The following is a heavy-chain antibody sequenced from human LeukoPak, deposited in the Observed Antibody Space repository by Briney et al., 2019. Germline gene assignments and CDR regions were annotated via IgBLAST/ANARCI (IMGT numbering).Heavy chain of an antibody. CDR1: AGSISSSTYY. CDR3: ARYGGNSVGGLQY. V-gene: IGHV4-39*01. CDR2: IYSSGST. J-gene: IGHJ4*02. D-gene: IGHD4-23*01. Sequence: TSETLSLTCTVSAGSISSSTYYWAWIRQPPGKGLEWIGSIYSSGSTYYNPSLKSRVTISVDSSKNQFSLRLNSVTAADTAVYYCARYGGNSVGGLQYWGQGILVTVSS.